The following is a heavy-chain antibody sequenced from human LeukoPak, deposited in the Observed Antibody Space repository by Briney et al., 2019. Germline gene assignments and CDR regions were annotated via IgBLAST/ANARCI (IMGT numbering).Heavy chain of an antibody. CDR1: GGSFSGYY. J-gene: IGHJ6*03. CDR3: ARLRVSYGSGSYRPNYYMDV. CDR2: INHSGST. D-gene: IGHD3-10*01. Sequence: SETLSLTCAVYGGSFSGYYWSWIRQPPGKGLEWIGEINHSGSTNYNPSLKSRVTISVDTSKNQFSLKLSSVTAADTAVYYCARLRVSYGSGSYRPNYYMDVWGKGTTVTISS. V-gene: IGHV4-34*01.